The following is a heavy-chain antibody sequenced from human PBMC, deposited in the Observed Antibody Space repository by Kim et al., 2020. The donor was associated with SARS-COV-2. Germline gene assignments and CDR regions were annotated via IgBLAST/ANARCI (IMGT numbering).Heavy chain of an antibody. CDR2: IYSGGRST. Sequence: GGSLRLSCAASGFTFSSYAMSWVRQAPGKGLEWVSVIYSGGRSTYYADSEKGRFTISRDDSKNTLYLQMNSLRADDTAVYYCAKAQYGSSWSFDYWGQGT. V-gene: IGHV3-23*03. CDR1: GFTFSSYA. D-gene: IGHD6-13*01. J-gene: IGHJ4*02. CDR3: AKAQYGSSWSFDY.